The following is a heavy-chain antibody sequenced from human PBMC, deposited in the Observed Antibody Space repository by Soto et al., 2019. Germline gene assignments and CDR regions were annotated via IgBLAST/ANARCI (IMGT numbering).Heavy chain of an antibody. D-gene: IGHD3-22*01. V-gene: IGHV5-51*01. CDR2: IYPGDSDT. J-gene: IGHJ1*01. CDR1: GYIFSTYW. CDR3: ARPSSGYVQQ. Sequence: GESLKISCKASGYIFSTYWIGWVRQMPGKGLEWMGIIYPGDSDTRYSPSFQGQVTISADKSISTAYLQWSSLKASDTAIYYCARPSSGYVQQWGQGTLVTVSS.